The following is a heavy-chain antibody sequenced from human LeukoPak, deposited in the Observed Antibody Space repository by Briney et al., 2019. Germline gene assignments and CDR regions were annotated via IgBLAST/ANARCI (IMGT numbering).Heavy chain of an antibody. CDR2: IYYSGST. V-gene: IGHV4-31*03. CDR3: ARTPRSAEYFQH. CDR1: GGSISSGGYY. Sequence: SQTLSLTCTVSGGSISSGGYYWSWIRQHPGKGLEWIGYIYYSGSTYYNPPLKSRVTISVDTSKNQFSLKLSSVTAADTAVYYCARTPRSAEYFQHWGQGTLVTVSS. D-gene: IGHD1-26*01. J-gene: IGHJ1*01.